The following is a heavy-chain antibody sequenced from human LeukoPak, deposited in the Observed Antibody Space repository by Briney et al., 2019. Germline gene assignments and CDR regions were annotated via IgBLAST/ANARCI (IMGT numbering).Heavy chain of an antibody. V-gene: IGHV3-15*01. CDR3: AKDSGFYGSGSYGY. CDR2: IKSETDGGTA. Sequence: GGSLRLSCTASGFAFPYAWMTWVRQAPGKGLEWVGHIKSETDGGTADYTAPVKGRFTISRDDSQNTLYLQMNSLRAEDTAVYYCAKDSGFYGSGSYGYWAQGTLVTVSS. CDR1: GFAFPYAW. D-gene: IGHD3-10*01. J-gene: IGHJ4*02.